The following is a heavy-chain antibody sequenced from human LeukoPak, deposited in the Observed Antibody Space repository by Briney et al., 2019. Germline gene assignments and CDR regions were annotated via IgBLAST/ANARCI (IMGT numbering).Heavy chain of an antibody. CDR1: GGSISSGGYY. D-gene: IGHD6-19*01. CDR3: AREAVAGSGVFDY. Sequence: MTSETLSLTCTVSGGSISSGGYYWSWIRQHPGKGLEWIGYIYYSGSTYYNPSLKSRVTISVDTSKNQFSLKLSSVTAADTAVYYCAREAVAGSGVFDYWGRGTLVTVSS. J-gene: IGHJ4*02. CDR2: IYYSGST. V-gene: IGHV4-31*03.